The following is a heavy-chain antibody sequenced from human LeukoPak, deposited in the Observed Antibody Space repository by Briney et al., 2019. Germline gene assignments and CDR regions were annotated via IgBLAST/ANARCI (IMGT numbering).Heavy chain of an antibody. CDR2: INGDGSST. Sequence: GGSLRLSCAASGFTFSSYWMHWVRQAPGKGLVWVSRINGDGSSTSYADSVKGRFTVSRDNAKNTLYLQMNSLRAEDTAVYYCARDRGYVMDVWGQGTTVTVSS. V-gene: IGHV3-74*01. D-gene: IGHD5-24*01. CDR3: ARDRGYVMDV. CDR1: GFTFSSYW. J-gene: IGHJ6*02.